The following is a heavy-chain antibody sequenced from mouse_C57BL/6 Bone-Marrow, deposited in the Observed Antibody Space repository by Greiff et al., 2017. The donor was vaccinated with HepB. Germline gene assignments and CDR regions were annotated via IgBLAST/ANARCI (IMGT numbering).Heavy chain of an antibody. V-gene: IGHV1-55*01. CDR1: GYTFTSYW. D-gene: IGHD1-1*01. CDR2: IYPGSGST. Sequence: QVQLKQPGAELVKPGASVKMSCKASGYTFTSYWITWVKQRPGQGLEWIGDIYPGSGSTNYNEKFKSKATLTVDTSSSTAYMQLSSLTSEDSAVYYCARSGLLQAYFDYWGQGTTLTVSS. J-gene: IGHJ2*01. CDR3: ARSGLLQAYFDY.